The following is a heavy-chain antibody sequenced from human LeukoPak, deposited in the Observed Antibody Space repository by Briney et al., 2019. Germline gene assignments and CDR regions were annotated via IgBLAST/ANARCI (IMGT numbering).Heavy chain of an antibody. V-gene: IGHV3-33*01. CDR3: ARSPITMIVVPLDF. CDR1: GFTFRSYG. D-gene: IGHD3-22*01. J-gene: IGHJ4*02. Sequence: PGGSLRLSCAASGFTFRSYGMHWVRQAPGKGMEWVAVIWYDGSNKYYAAPLKGRFTHSRDNSKNTLYLQMNSLRADDTAVYYCARSPITMIVVPLDFWGQGNLVTVSS. CDR2: IWYDGSNK.